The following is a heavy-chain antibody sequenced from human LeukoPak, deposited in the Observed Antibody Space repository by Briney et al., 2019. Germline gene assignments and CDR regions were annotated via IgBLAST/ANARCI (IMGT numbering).Heavy chain of an antibody. CDR3: ARGHRDYGSGSFPFDY. CDR2: IYYSWST. J-gene: IGHJ4*02. V-gene: IGHV4-59*01. Sequence: SETLSLTCTVSGGSISSYYWSWLRQPPGKGLEGIGYIYYSWSTNYHPSLKSRVTISVDTSKNQFSLKLSSVTAADTAVYYCARGHRDYGSGSFPFDYWGQGTLVTVSS. CDR1: GGSISSYY. D-gene: IGHD3-10*01.